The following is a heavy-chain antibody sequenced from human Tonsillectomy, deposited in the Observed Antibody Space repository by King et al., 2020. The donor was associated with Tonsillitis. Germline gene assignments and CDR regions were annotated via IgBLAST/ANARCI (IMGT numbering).Heavy chain of an antibody. Sequence: LQLQESGPGLVKPSETLSLTCTVSGGSISSSSYYWAWIRQPTGQGLEWIGSIYFSGSTYYNPSLKSRVTISVDTSKNQFSLKLSSVTAADTAVYYCARHGKRLNYYDNSGYYYDYWGQGTLVTVSS. CDR3: ARHGKRLNYYDNSGYYYDY. D-gene: IGHD3-22*01. CDR2: IYFSGST. CDR1: GGSISSSSYY. J-gene: IGHJ4*02. V-gene: IGHV4-39*01.